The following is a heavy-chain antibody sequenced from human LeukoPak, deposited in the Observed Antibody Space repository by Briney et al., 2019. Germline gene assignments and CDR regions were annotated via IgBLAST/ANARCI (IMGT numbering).Heavy chain of an antibody. Sequence: PSETLSLTCAVSGYSISSGYYWGWIRQPPGKGLEWIGSINHSGSTNYNPSLKSRVTISVDTSKNQFSLKLSSVTAADTAVYYCARGRAYDYVWGSYRSISIFDYWGQGTLVTVSS. CDR1: GYSISSGYY. V-gene: IGHV4-38-2*01. CDR2: INHSGST. D-gene: IGHD3-16*02. CDR3: ARGRAYDYVWGSYRSISIFDY. J-gene: IGHJ4*02.